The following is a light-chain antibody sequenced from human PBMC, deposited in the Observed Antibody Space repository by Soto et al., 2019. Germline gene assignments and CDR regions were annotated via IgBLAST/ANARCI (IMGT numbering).Light chain of an antibody. V-gene: IGLV2-8*01. CDR1: SSDVGGYNF. J-gene: IGLJ2*01. Sequence: QSALTQPPSASGSPGQSVTISCTGTSSDVGGYNFVSWYQQHPGKAPKLMIYEVSERPSGVPDRVSGSKSGNTASLTVSGLQAEDEADYYCSSYAGSNIVVFGGATKLTVL. CDR2: EVS. CDR3: SSYAGSNIVV.